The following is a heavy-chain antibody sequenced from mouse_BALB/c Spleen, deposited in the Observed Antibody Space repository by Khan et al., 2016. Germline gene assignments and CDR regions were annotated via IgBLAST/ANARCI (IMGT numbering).Heavy chain of an antibody. D-gene: IGHD1-1*01. J-gene: IGHJ2*01. V-gene: IGHV14-3*02. Sequence: VQLKQSGAELVKPGASVKLSCTASGFNIKDTYIHWVKQRPEQGLEWIGRIDPGNGNTRYDPKFQGKATITADTSSNTASLHLSSLTSEDTAVDYCARRGPIFYDGSSCDYWGQGTTLTVSS. CDR2: IDPGNGNT. CDR3: ARRGPIFYDGSSCDY. CDR1: GFNIKDTY.